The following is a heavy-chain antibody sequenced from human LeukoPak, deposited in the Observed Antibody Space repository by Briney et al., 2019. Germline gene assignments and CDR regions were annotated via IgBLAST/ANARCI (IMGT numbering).Heavy chain of an antibody. D-gene: IGHD5-24*01. CDR3: AKVVSSSRDGYNCFDY. CDR1: GFPFSSYA. Sequence: GGSLRLSCAASGFPFSSYAMSWVRQAPGKGLEWVSAISGSGGSTYYADSVKGRFTISRDNSKNTLYLQMNSLRAEDTAVYYCAKVVSSSRDGYNCFDYWGQGTLVTVSS. V-gene: IGHV3-23*01. J-gene: IGHJ4*02. CDR2: ISGSGGST.